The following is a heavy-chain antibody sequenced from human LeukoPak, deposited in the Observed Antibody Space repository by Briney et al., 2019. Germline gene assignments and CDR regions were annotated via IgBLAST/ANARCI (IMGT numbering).Heavy chain of an antibody. CDR3: ARARYCSSTSCLRSWFDP. CDR1: GYTFTSYG. V-gene: IGHV1-18*04. D-gene: IGHD2-2*01. J-gene: IGHJ5*02. Sequence: GASVKVSCKASGYTFTSYGISWVRQAPGQGLEWMGWISAYNGNTNYAQKLQGRVTMTIDTSTSTAYMELRSLRSDDTAVYYCARARYCSSTSCLRSWFDPWGQGTLVTVSS. CDR2: ISAYNGNT.